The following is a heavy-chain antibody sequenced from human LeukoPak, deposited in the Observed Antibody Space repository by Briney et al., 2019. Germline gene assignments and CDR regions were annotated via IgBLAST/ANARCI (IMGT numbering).Heavy chain of an antibody. CDR3: AKDMAPHGYFGFDY. V-gene: IGHV3-23*01. J-gene: IGHJ4*02. Sequence: HPGGSLRLSCAASGFTFSSYAMSWVRQAPGKGLEWVSGISGSGGSTYYADSVEGRFTISRDNSKNTLYLQINSLRAEDTALYYCAKDMAPHGYFGFDYWGQGTLVTVSS. CDR1: GFTFSSYA. D-gene: IGHD6-25*01. CDR2: ISGSGGST.